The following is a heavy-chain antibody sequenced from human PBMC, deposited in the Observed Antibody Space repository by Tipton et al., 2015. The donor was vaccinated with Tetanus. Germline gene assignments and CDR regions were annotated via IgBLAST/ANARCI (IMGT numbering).Heavy chain of an antibody. Sequence: TLSLTCTVSGGSVRSGDYSWNWIRQPPGKGLEWIGYIYYTGSTNYNPSLKSGVTISLDTSKNQFSLKLTSVSAADTAVYYCARLTGHSMDVVDYYYFGMDVWGQGTKATVSS. CDR1: GGSVRSGDYS. D-gene: IGHD2-21*01. J-gene: IGHJ6*02. CDR3: ARLTGHSMDVVDYYYFGMDV. V-gene: IGHV4-61*08. CDR2: IYYTGST.